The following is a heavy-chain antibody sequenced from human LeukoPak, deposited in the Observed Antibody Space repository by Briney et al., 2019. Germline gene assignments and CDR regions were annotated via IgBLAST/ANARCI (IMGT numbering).Heavy chain of an antibody. J-gene: IGHJ2*01. V-gene: IGHV4-61*01. D-gene: IGHD4-23*01. Sequence: SETLSLTCTVSGGSVSSGSYYWSWIRQPPGKGLEWIGYFYYSGSTNYNPSLKSRVTISVDTSKNQSSLKLSSVTAADTAVYYCARTVATGTYWYFDLWGRGTLVTVSS. CDR3: ARTVATGTYWYFDL. CDR2: FYYSGST. CDR1: GGSVSSGSYY.